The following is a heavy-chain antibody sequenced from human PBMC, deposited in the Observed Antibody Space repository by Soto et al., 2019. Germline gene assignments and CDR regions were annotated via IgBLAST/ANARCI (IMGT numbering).Heavy chain of an antibody. CDR3: AKDGGSSTPGGLDV. CDR1: GFTFSSYG. V-gene: IGHV3-30*18. J-gene: IGHJ6*02. CDR2: ISYDGSNK. D-gene: IGHD6-6*01. Sequence: QVQLVESGGGVVQPGRSLRLSCAASGFTFSSYGMHWVRQAPGKGLEWVAVISYDGSNKYYADSVKGRFTISRDNSKNTLYLQMNSLRAEDTAVYYCAKDGGSSTPGGLDVWGQGTTVTVS.